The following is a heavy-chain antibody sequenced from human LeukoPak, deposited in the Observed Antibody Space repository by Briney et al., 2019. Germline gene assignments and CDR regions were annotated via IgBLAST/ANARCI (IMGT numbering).Heavy chain of an antibody. CDR1: GGSISSGSYY. Sequence: SQTLSLTCTVSGGSISSGSYYWSWLRQPAGTGLEWIGRIYTSGSTNYNPSLKSRVTISVDTSKNQFSLKLSSVTAADTAVYYCARRGVETQRLGGMDVWGKGTTVTISS. J-gene: IGHJ6*03. V-gene: IGHV4-61*02. CDR2: IYTSGST. D-gene: IGHD3-10*01. CDR3: ARRGVETQRLGGMDV.